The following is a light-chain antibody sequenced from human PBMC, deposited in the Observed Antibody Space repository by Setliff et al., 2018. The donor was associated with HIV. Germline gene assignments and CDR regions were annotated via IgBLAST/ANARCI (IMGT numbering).Light chain of an antibody. CDR1: SSDVGSYNL. V-gene: IGLV2-23*02. CDR3: CSYAGSSTYV. Sequence: SALTQPASVSGSPGQSITISCTGTSSDVGSYNLVSWYQQHPSKAPKLMIYEVSKRPSGVSNRFSGSKSGNTASLTISGLQAEDEADYYCCSYAGSSTYVFGTGTKVTV. CDR2: EVS. J-gene: IGLJ1*01.